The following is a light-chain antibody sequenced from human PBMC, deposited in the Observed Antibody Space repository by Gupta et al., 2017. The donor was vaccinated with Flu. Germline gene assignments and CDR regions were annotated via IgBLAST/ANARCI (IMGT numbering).Light chain of an antibody. J-gene: IGKJ1*01. CDR3: QQYGASPT. Sequence: VVLTQSPGTLSLSPGERATLSCRASQSVSNNYVAWYQQKPGQAPRLLIFGPSSRATGVPDRFSGSGSGTDFSLTITRLEPDDFAMYYCQQYGASPTFGQGTRVEIK. CDR2: GPS. CDR1: QSVSNNY. V-gene: IGKV3-20*01.